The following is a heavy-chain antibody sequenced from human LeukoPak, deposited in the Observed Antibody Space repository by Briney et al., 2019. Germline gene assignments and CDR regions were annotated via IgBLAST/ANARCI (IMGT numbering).Heavy chain of an antibody. V-gene: IGHV3-7*04. D-gene: IGHD6-13*01. CDR2: IKQDGSEK. Sequence: GGSLRLSCAASGFTFSSYWMSWVRQAPGKGLEWVANIKQDGSEKYYVDSVKGRFTISRDNAKNSLYLQMNNLRAEDTAVYYCARGTIAAAGYYYFDYWGQGTQVTVSS. J-gene: IGHJ4*02. CDR3: ARGTIAAAGYYYFDY. CDR1: GFTFSSYW.